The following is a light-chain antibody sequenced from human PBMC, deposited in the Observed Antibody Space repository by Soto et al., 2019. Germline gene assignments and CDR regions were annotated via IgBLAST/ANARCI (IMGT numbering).Light chain of an antibody. CDR3: QQYTCLWT. CDR1: QSISTQ. V-gene: IGKV1-5*02. J-gene: IGKJ1*01. Sequence: DTQMTQSPSTLSASVGDRVTTICRASQSISTQLAWYQQKPGKAPKLLISGAFSLENGVPARFIGSGSGTEFTLTISSLQPDDVATYYCQQYTCLWTFGPGTKV. CDR2: GAF.